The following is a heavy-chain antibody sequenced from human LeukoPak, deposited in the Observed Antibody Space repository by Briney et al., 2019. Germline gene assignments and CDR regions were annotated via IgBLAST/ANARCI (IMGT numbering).Heavy chain of an antibody. Sequence: GGSLRLSCAASGFTFSNYAMSGVRQAPGKGVEWASGITDSGVYTYPADSVRGRFTISRDNSKNTLYLQMSSLGAEDTAIYYCAKGGSTGWQYFDCWGQGTLVTVSS. J-gene: IGHJ4*02. CDR1: GFTFSNYA. V-gene: IGHV3-23*01. CDR2: ITDSGVYT. CDR3: AKGGSTGWQYFDC. D-gene: IGHD6-19*01.